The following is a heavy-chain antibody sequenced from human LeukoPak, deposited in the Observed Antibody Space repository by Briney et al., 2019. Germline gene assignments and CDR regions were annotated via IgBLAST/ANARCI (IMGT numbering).Heavy chain of an antibody. D-gene: IGHD4-17*01. V-gene: IGHV3-11*01. Sequence: SGGSLRLSCAASGFTFSDYYMSWIRQAPGKGLEWVSYISSSGSTICYADSVKGRFTISRDNAKNSLYLQMNSLRAEDTAVYYCARDDAATVTNYYYYGMDVWGQGTTVTVSS. J-gene: IGHJ6*02. CDR1: GFTFSDYY. CDR2: ISSSGSTI. CDR3: ARDDAATVTNYYYYGMDV.